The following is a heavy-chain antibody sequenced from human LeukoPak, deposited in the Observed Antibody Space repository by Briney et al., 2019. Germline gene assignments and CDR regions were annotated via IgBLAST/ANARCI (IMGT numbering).Heavy chain of an antibody. Sequence: GGSLRLSCAASGFTFSNYWMHWVRQAPGKGLVWVSRINTDGSTTHYADSVQGRFTISRDNGKNTLYLQMNSLRAEDTAVYYRARDLYGPGFWGQGTLVTVSS. CDR3: ARDLYGPGF. CDR2: INTDGSTT. V-gene: IGHV3-74*01. D-gene: IGHD2/OR15-2a*01. J-gene: IGHJ4*02. CDR1: GFTFSNYW.